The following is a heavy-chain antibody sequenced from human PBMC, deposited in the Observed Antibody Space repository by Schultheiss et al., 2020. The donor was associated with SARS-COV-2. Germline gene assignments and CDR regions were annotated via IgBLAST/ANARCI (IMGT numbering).Heavy chain of an antibody. J-gene: IGHJ4*02. CDR3: ARGVSSSSATYDY. Sequence: SETLSLTCAVYGGSFSGYYWSWIRQPPGKELEWIGEINHSGSTNYNPSLKSRVTMSIDTSKNQFSLKLSSVTAADTAVYYCARGVSSSSATYDYWGQGTLVTVSS. D-gene: IGHD6-6*01. V-gene: IGHV4-34*01. CDR2: INHSGST. CDR1: GGSFSGYY.